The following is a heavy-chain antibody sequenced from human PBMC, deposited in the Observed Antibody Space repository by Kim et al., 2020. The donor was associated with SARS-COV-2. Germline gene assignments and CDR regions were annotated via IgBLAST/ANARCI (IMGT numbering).Heavy chain of an antibody. J-gene: IGHJ4*02. Sequence: SETLSLTCAVYGGSFSGYQWSWIRQPPGKGLEWIGQVNDSGSTNYNPSLKSRVTISVDTSKNKFSLKLTSVTAADTAVYYCARGVPGYWGQGTLVTVSS. CDR1: GGSFSGYQ. CDR3: ARGVPGY. V-gene: IGHV4-34*01. CDR2: VNDSGST.